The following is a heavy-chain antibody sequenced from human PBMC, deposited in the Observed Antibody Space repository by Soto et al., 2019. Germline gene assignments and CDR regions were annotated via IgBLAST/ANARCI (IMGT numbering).Heavy chain of an antibody. V-gene: IGHV4-59*08. J-gene: IGHJ5*02. CDR1: GGSISSYY. CDR3: ARHPRP. CDR2: IXXSGXX. Sequence: XXTLTLTCTVSGGSISSYYWSWIRQPPGXXXXXXXYIXXSGXXXXXXXXXXXXTLPXEKSKQQFSMKLSYVTAADTAVYYCARHPRPWGQGTLVTVS.